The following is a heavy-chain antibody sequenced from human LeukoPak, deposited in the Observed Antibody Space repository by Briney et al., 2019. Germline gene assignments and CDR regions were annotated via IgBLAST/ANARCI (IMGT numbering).Heavy chain of an antibody. J-gene: IGHJ5*02. V-gene: IGHV4-59*12. Sequence: PSETLSLTCTVSGGSISSYYWSWIRQPAGKGLEWIGEIYHSGSTNYNPSLKSRVTISVDKSKNQFSLKLSSVTAADTAVYYCASWGKQWLVLGDWFDPWGQGTLVTVSS. CDR1: GGSISSYY. CDR3: ASWGKQWLVLGDWFDP. CDR2: IYHSGST. D-gene: IGHD6-19*01.